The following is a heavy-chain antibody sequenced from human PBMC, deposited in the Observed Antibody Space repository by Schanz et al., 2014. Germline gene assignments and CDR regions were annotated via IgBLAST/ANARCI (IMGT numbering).Heavy chain of an antibody. CDR3: ARGGGPEDVFDI. CDR1: GYTFTSYS. CDR2: INVGNGNM. Sequence: QILLVQPGPEVKKPGASVTVSCKASGYTFTSYSIHWVRQAPGQGLEWMGWINVGNGNMKYSQKFQGRVTITRDTSASTAYMELSSLRSDDTAVYYCARGGGPEDVFDIWGQGTILTVSS. J-gene: IGHJ3*02. D-gene: IGHD5-12*01. V-gene: IGHV1-3*01.